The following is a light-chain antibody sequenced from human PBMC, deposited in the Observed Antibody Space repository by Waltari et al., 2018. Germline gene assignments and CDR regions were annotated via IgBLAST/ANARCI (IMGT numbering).Light chain of an antibody. CDR1: QSLLQSNGYNY. CDR3: MQALQTPAT. Sequence: IVMTQSPLSLPVTPGEPASISCRSSQSLLQSNGYNYLDWYLQKPGQSPQLLIHLGSNRAPGVPDRFSGTGSGTDFTLKISRVEAEDVGIYYCMQALQTPATFGQGTRLEIK. J-gene: IGKJ5*01. CDR2: LGS. V-gene: IGKV2-28*01.